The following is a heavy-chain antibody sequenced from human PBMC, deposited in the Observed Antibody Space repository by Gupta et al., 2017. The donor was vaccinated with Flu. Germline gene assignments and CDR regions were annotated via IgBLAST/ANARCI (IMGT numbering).Heavy chain of an antibody. V-gene: IGHV3-48*03. D-gene: IGHD1-26*01. CDR2: IRQRGAT. J-gene: IGHJ4*02. CDR1: GFTFNTYE. Sequence: EVQLVESGGGLVQPGGSLRLSCAISGFTFNTYEMSWVRQTPGRGLEWIEFIRQRGATYYTDPVRGRFSISRDTAKNGLYLQMSSLRDEDTAIEYCERGHWDKWGQGTPVTVS. CDR3: ERGHWDK.